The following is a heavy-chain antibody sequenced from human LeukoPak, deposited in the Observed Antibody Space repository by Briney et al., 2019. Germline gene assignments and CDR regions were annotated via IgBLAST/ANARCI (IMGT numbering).Heavy chain of an antibody. CDR2: INHSGST. CDR1: GGSISSGGYS. V-gene: IGHV4-30-2*01. Sequence: SQTLSLTCAVSGGSISSGGYSWSWIRQPPGKGLEWIGEINHSGSTNYNPSLKSRVTISVDTSKNQFSLKLSSVTAADTAVYYCARGLLSGGANDAFDIWGQGTMVTVSS. CDR3: ARGLLSGGANDAFDI. D-gene: IGHD2-21*01. J-gene: IGHJ3*02.